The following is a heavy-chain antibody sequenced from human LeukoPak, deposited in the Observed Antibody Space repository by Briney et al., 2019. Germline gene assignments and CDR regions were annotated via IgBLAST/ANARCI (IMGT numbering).Heavy chain of an antibody. CDR2: IYYSGST. D-gene: IGHD1-26*01. CDR3: ARETSSPSGSYFDP. Sequence: PSETLSLTCTVSGGSISSYYWSWIRQPPGKGLEWIGYIYYSGSTNYNPSLKSRVTISVDTSKNQFSLKLSSVTAADTAVYYCARETSSPSGSYFDPWGQGTLVTVSS. CDR1: GGSISSYY. J-gene: IGHJ5*02. V-gene: IGHV4-59*01.